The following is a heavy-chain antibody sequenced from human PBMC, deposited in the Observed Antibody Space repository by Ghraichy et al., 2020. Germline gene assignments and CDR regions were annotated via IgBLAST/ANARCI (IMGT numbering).Heavy chain of an antibody. V-gene: IGHV4-59*08. CDR3: SRPQIGYGGNYAFDV. CDR1: GGSITSYY. D-gene: IGHD4-23*01. J-gene: IGHJ3*01. CDR2: ILYGGNT. Sequence: SETLSLTCTVSGGSITSYYWTWIRQPPGKGLEWIGNILYGGNTHYNPSLKSRVTISLDAPKNQFSLKLDSVTAADTALYFCSRPQIGYGGNYAFDVWGQGTMVTVSS.